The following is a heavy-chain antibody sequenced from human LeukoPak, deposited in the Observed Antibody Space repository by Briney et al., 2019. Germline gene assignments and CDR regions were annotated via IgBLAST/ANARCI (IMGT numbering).Heavy chain of an antibody. D-gene: IGHD3-10*01. J-gene: IGHJ4*02. Sequence: QPGGSLRLSCAASGFTFSSYAMSWVRQTPGKGLEWVSSISSTGASTCYADSVKGRFTISRDNSKNTLYLQMNSLGAEDTAAYYCAKDLGWFGELCHFDYWGQGTLVTVSS. CDR1: GFTFSSYA. V-gene: IGHV3-23*01. CDR2: ISSTGAST. CDR3: AKDLGWFGELCHFDY.